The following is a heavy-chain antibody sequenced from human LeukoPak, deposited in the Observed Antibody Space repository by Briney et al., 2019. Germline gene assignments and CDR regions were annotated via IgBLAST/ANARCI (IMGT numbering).Heavy chain of an antibody. CDR1: GFSFSSFG. J-gene: IGHJ4*02. D-gene: IGHD3-10*01. V-gene: IGHV3-64D*09. CDR3: VSRDDSGY. Sequence: PGGSLRLSCLVSGFSFSSFGMHWVRQTPGKGLEFVSAIAASWGNTYYTASAKGRFTISRGNSKNTLSLQMSSLRGDDTAVYYCVSRDDSGYWGQGTLVTVSS. CDR2: IAASWGNT.